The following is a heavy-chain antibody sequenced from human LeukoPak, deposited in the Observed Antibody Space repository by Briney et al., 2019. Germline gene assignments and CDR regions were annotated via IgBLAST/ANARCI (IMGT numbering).Heavy chain of an antibody. CDR3: ARAGSHWHYVY. Sequence: GVSLRLSCAASGFTFSGFSMSWVRQSPTKGLEWVANIKQDGSERYYVDSVKGRFTISRDNAKNSLSLQMNNLRVEDTAVYYCARAGSHWHYVYWGQGTVVTVSS. V-gene: IGHV3-7*01. J-gene: IGHJ4*02. D-gene: IGHD3-10*01. CDR1: GFTFSGFS. CDR2: IKQDGSER.